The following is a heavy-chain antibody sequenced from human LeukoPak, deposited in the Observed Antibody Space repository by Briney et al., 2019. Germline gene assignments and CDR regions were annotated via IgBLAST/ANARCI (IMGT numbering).Heavy chain of an antibody. CDR1: GYTFTGYY. CDR3: ARVVVRRGYYYYYGMDV. V-gene: IGHV1-2*02. D-gene: IGHD3-22*01. J-gene: IGHJ6*02. CDR2: INPNSGGT. Sequence: ASVKVSCKASGYTFTGYYMHWVRQAPGQGLEWMGGINPNSGGTNYAQKFQGRVTMTRDTSISTAYMELSRLRSDDTAVYYCARVVVRRGYYYYYGMDVWGQGTTVTVSS.